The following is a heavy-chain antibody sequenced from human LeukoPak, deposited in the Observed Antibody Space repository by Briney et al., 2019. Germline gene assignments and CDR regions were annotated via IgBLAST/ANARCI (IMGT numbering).Heavy chain of an antibody. D-gene: IGHD4-17*01. Sequence: ASVKVSCKASGGTFSSYAISWVRQAPGQRLEWMGWINAGNGNTKYSQKFQGRVTITRDTSASTAYMELSSLRSEDTAVYYCARATTVTSFDYWGQGTLVTVSS. CDR3: ARATTVTSFDY. J-gene: IGHJ4*02. CDR1: GGTFSSYA. CDR2: INAGNGNT. V-gene: IGHV1-3*01.